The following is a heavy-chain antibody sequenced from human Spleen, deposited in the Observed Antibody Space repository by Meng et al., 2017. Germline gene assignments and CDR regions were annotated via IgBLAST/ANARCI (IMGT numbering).Heavy chain of an antibody. CDR1: GGSISSGGYY. D-gene: IGHD7-27*01. V-gene: IGHV4-61*08. J-gene: IGHJ4*02. CDR3: ARVINWGWSRYFDS. Sequence: SETLSLTCTVSGGSISSGGYYWSWIRQSPGKGLEWIGEINHSGSTNYNPSLKSRLNVSVDTSKNEFSLEMRSVTAADTAVYFCARVINWGWSRYFDSWGQGILVTVSS. CDR2: INHSGST.